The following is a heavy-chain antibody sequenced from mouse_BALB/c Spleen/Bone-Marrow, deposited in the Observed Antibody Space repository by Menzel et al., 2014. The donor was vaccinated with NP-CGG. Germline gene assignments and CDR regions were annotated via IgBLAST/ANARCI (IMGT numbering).Heavy chain of an antibody. D-gene: IGHD2-4*01. CDR2: INPSTGYT. Sequence: QVQLKQSGAELAKPGASVKMSCKASGYTFTSYWMHWVKQRPGQSLEWIGYINPSTGYTEYNQKFKDKATLTAVKSSTTAYMQLRSLTSEDSAVYYCARDDYDAIAYWGQGTLVTVSA. CDR3: ARDDYDAIAY. CDR1: GYTFTSYW. V-gene: IGHV1-7*01. J-gene: IGHJ3*01.